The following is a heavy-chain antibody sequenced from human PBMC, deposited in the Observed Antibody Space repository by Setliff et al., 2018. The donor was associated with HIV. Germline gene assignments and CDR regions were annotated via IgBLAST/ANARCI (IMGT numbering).Heavy chain of an antibody. CDR3: ARGLSFYDPGGFDY. Sequence: KPSETLSLTCTVSGGSIGSYYWSWIRQPPGKGLEWIGYIYTSGSTNYNPSLKSRVTISVDTSKNQFSLKLSSVTAADTAVYYCARGLSFYDPGGFDYWGKGTLVTVSS. V-gene: IGHV4-4*09. CDR2: IYTSGST. CDR1: GGSIGSYY. J-gene: IGHJ4*02. D-gene: IGHD3-22*01.